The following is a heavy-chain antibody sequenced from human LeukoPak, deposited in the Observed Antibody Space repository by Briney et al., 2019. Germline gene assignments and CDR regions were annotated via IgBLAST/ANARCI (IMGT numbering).Heavy chain of an antibody. J-gene: IGHJ3*02. V-gene: IGHV3-30*18. CDR3: AKASLRFLEWLPPDAFDI. D-gene: IGHD3-3*01. Sequence: GGSLRLSCAASGFTFSSYGMHWVRQAPGKGLEWVAVISYDGSNKYYADSVKGRFTISRDNSKNMLYLQMNSLRAEDTAVYYCAKASLRFLEWLPPDAFDIWGQGTMVTVSS. CDR1: GFTFSSYG. CDR2: ISYDGSNK.